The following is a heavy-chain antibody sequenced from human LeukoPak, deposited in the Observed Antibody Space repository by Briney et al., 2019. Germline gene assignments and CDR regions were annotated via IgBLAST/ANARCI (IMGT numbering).Heavy chain of an antibody. V-gene: IGHV4-38-2*01. J-gene: IGHJ5*02. CDR1: GYSISSGYY. CDR2: ICHSGST. CDR3: ARQDIVVVPAAIAWFDP. D-gene: IGHD2-2*01. Sequence: SETLSLTCAVSGYSISSGYYWGWIRQPPGKGLEWIGSICHSGSTYYNPSLKSRVTISVDTSKNQFSLKLSSVTAADTAVYYCARQDIVVVPAAIAWFDPWGQGTLVTVSS.